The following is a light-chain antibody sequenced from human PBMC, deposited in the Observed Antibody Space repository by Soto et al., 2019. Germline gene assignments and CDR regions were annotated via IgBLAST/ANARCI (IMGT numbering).Light chain of an antibody. CDR3: CSYAGSSTPFV. CDR2: EVS. V-gene: IGLV2-23*02. CDR1: SSDVGSYNL. Sequence: QSVLTQPASVSGSPGQSITISCTGTSSDVGSYNLVSWYQQHLGKAPKLMIYEVSKRPSGVSNRLSGSKSGNTASLTISGLQAEDEADYYCCSYAGSSTPFVFGTGTKVTVL. J-gene: IGLJ1*01.